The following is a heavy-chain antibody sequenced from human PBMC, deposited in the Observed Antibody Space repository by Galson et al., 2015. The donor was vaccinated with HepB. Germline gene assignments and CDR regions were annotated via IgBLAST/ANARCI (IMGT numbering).Heavy chain of an antibody. CDR2: IYHTGST. V-gene: IGHV4-30-2*01. CDR3: ARGDTAYNWLDP. Sequence: TLSLTCTVSGGSFSSGGYSWNWIRQPPGKGLGWIGYIYHTGSTFYNPSLKSRVTISLDRSKNQFSLKLRSVTAADTAVYYCARGDTAYNWLDPWGQGTLVTVSS. D-gene: IGHD5-18*01. J-gene: IGHJ5*02. CDR1: GGSFSSGGYS.